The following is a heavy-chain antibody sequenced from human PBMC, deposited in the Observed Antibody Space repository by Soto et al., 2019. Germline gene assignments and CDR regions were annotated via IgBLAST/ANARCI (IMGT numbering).Heavy chain of an antibody. V-gene: IGHV3-23*01. D-gene: IGHD6-13*01. Sequence: GESLKISCAASGFTFSSYAMSWVRQAPGKGLEWVSAISGSGGSTYYADSVKGRFTISRDNSKNTLYLQMNSLRAEDTAVYYCAKDPLPHFAEKLIIAAARSNYFDYWGQGTLVTVSS. J-gene: IGHJ4*02. CDR2: ISGSGGST. CDR1: GFTFSSYA. CDR3: AKDPLPHFAEKLIIAAARSNYFDY.